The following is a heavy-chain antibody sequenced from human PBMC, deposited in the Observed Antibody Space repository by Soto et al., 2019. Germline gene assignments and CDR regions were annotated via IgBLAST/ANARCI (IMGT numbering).Heavy chain of an antibody. CDR3: ARDPRDGYKPYFDY. D-gene: IGHD5-12*01. V-gene: IGHV4-39*02. CDR1: GGSISSSSYY. Sequence: SETLSLTCTVSGGSISSSSYYWGWIRQPPGKGLEWIGSTYYSGSTYYNPSLKSRVTISVDTSKNQFSLKLSSVTAADTAVYYCARDPRDGYKPYFDYWGQGTLVTVFS. J-gene: IGHJ4*02. CDR2: TYYSGST.